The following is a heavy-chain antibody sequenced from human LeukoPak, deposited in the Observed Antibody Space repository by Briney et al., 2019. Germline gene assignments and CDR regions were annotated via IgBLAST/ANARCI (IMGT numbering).Heavy chain of an antibody. J-gene: IGHJ6*02. CDR1: GGSISSYC. D-gene: IGHD4-17*01. CDR2: IYTSGST. V-gene: IGHV4-4*07. CDR3: ARTATVTGYYYGMDV. Sequence: SETLSLTCTVSGGSISSYCWSWIRQPAGKGLEWIGRIYTSGSTNYNPSLKSRVTMSVDTSKNQFSLKLSSVTAADTAVYYCARTATVTGYYYGMDVWGQGTTVTASS.